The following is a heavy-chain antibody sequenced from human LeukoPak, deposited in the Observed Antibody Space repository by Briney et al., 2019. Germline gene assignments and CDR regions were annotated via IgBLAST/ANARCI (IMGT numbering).Heavy chain of an antibody. D-gene: IGHD1-26*01. Sequence: SETLSLTCAVYGGSFSGYYWSWIRQPPGKGLEWIGEINHSGSTNYNPSLKSRVTMSVDTSKNQFSLKLSSVTAADTAVYYCARALIVGATSGLDAFDIWGQGTMVTVSS. CDR3: ARALIVGATSGLDAFDI. J-gene: IGHJ3*02. CDR2: INHSGST. V-gene: IGHV4-34*01. CDR1: GGSFSGYY.